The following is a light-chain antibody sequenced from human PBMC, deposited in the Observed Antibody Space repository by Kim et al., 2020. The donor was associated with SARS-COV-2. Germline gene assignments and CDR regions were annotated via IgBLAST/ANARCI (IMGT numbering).Light chain of an antibody. CDR2: DVS. CDR1: SSDVGGYNF. J-gene: IGLJ3*02. CDR3: CSYAGSYTWV. Sequence: GQSVTISCTGTSSDVGGYNFVSWYQQYPGKAPILIIHDVSKRPSGVPDRFSGSKSGNTASLTISGLQAEDEADYYCCSYAGSYTWVFGGGTQLTVL. V-gene: IGLV2-11*01.